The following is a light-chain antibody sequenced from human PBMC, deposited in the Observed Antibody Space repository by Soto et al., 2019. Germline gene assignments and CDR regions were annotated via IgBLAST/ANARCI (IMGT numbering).Light chain of an antibody. CDR2: EVT. Sequence: QSALTQPASVSGSPGQSITISCTGTSSDIGGYDYVSWYQQHPGKAPKLMIYEVTYRPSGVSNRFSGSKSGNTASLTISGLQAEDEAYYYCTSYSRSSTLVLFGGGTKVTVL. CDR3: TSYSRSSTLVL. V-gene: IGLV2-14*01. CDR1: SSDIGGYDY. J-gene: IGLJ2*01.